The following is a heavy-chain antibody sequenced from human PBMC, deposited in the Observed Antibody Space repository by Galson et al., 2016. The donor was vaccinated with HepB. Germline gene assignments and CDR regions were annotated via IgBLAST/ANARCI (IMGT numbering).Heavy chain of an antibody. Sequence: SETLSLTCAVYGGSFSGYYWSWIRQPPGKGLEWIGEINHSGSTNYNPSLKSRVTISVDTSKNQFSLNLSSVTAADTAVYYWSRGFNSFGSGSYNAFDIWGQGTMVTVSS. V-gene: IGHV4-34*01. D-gene: IGHD1-26*01. CDR1: GGSFSGYY. CDR3: SRGFNSFGSGSYNAFDI. J-gene: IGHJ3*02. CDR2: INHSGST.